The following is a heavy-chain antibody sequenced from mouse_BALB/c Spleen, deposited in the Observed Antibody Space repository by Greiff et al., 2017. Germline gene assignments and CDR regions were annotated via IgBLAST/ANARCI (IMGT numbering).Heavy chain of an antibody. J-gene: IGHJ3*01. V-gene: IGHV1S22*01. CDR1: GYTFTSYW. Sequence: LQQPGSELVRPGASVKLSCKASGYTFTSYWMHWVKQRPGQGLEWIGNIYPGSGSTNYDEKFKSKATLTVDTSSSTAYMQLSSLTSEDSAVYYCTRGVITTATSWFAYWGQGTLVTVSA. CDR2: IYPGSGST. CDR3: TRGVITTATSWFAY. D-gene: IGHD1-2*01.